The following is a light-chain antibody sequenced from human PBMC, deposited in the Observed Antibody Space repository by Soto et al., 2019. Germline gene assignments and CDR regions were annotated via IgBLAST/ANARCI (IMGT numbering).Light chain of an antibody. V-gene: IGKV3-15*01. CDR2: GAS. Sequence: DIVMTQSPATLSVAPGERVTFSCRASQGVSRKLAWYQHKPGQAPRLLISGASTGATGIPARFSGSGSGTEFTLTIRSMQSQDCAIYYCQQYNTWPITFGGGTKVDIK. CDR1: QGVSRK. J-gene: IGKJ4*01. CDR3: QQYNTWPIT.